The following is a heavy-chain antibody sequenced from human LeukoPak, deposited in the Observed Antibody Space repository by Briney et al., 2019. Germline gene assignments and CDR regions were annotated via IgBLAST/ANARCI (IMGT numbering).Heavy chain of an antibody. J-gene: IGHJ6*03. V-gene: IGHV4-4*07. Sequence: SETLSLTCTVSGGSISSYYWNWIRQPAGKGLEWIGRIYSSGSTNYNPSLKSRVTISVDTSKNQFSLKLSSVTAANTAVYYCARVFRGYCSSTSCPLKGHYYYYYYMDVWGKGATVTVSS. CDR3: ARVFRGYCSSTSCPLKGHYYYYYYMDV. CDR2: IYSSGST. D-gene: IGHD2-2*01. CDR1: GGSISSYY.